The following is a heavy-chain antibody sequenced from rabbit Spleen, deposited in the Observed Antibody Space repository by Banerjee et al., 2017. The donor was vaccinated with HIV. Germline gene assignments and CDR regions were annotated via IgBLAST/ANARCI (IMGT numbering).Heavy chain of an antibody. V-gene: IGHV1S40*01. CDR2: IEGGSSTFT. CDR1: GFSFSSSHW. D-gene: IGHD1-1*01. Sequence: QSLEESGGDLVKPGASLTLTCTASGFSFSSSHWICWVRQAPGKGLEWIACIEGGSSTFTYFASWAKGRFTISKTSSTTVTLQMTSLTAADTATYFCARDTSSSFSSYGMDLWGPGTLVTVS. CDR3: ARDTSSSFSSYGMDL. J-gene: IGHJ6*01.